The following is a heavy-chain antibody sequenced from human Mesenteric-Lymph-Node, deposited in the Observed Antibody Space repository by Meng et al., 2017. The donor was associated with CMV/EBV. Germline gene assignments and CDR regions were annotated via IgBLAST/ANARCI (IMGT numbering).Heavy chain of an antibody. CDR1: GFTFSSYW. CDR2: INFDGTST. J-gene: IGHJ4*02. Sequence: GGSLRLSCAASGFTFSSYWIHWVRQAPGKGLVWVSGINFDGTSTFYADSVKGRFTISRDNAKNTLYLQMNSLSAEDTAVYYCEEFEVGWGQGTLVTVSS. CDR3: EEFEVG. V-gene: IGHV3-74*01. D-gene: IGHD1-26*01.